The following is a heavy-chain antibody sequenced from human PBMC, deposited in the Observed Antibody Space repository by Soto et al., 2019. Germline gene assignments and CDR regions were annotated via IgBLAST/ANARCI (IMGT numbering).Heavy chain of an antibody. CDR2: IWYDGSNK. V-gene: IGHV3-33*01. CDR1: GFTFSSYG. CDR3: ARDSDTAMVHFDY. J-gene: IGHJ4*02. Sequence: GGSLRLSCAVSGFTFSSYGMHWVRQAPGKGLEWVAVIWYDGSNKYYADSVKGRFTISRDNSKNTLYLQMNSLRAEDTAVYYCARDSDTAMVHFDYWGQGTLVTVSS. D-gene: IGHD5-18*01.